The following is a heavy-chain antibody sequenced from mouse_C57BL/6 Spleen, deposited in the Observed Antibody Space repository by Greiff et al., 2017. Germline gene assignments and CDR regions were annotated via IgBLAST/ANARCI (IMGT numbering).Heavy chain of an antibody. J-gene: IGHJ2*01. CDR2: INPNNGGT. V-gene: IGHV1-22*01. Sequence: VQLQQSGPELVKPGASVKMSCKASGYTFTDYNMHWVKQSHGKSLEWIGYINPNNGGTSYNQKFKGKATLTVNKSSSTAYMELRSLTSEDSAVYYCASKGAYYSNLDYWGQGTTLTVSS. D-gene: IGHD2-5*01. CDR1: GYTFTDYN. CDR3: ASKGAYYSNLDY.